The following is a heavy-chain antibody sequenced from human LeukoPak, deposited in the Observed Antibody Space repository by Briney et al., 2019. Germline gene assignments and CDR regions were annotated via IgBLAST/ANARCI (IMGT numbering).Heavy chain of an antibody. J-gene: IGHJ4*02. Sequence: PSETLSLTCAVSGYSISSGYYWGWIRQPPGKGLEWIGSIYHSGSTYYNPSLKSRVTISVDTSKNQFSLKLSSVTAADTAVYYCAREGSRYFDWLPVIDYWGQGTLVTVSS. CDR2: IYHSGST. CDR3: AREGSRYFDWLPVIDY. CDR1: GYSISSGYY. V-gene: IGHV4-38-2*02. D-gene: IGHD3-9*01.